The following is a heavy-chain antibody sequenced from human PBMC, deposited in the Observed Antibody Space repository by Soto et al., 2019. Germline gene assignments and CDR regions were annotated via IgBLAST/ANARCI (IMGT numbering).Heavy chain of an antibody. CDR1: GFTFTRYS. V-gene: IGHV3-21*06. CDR3: ARESEDLTSNFDY. CDR2: ISSTTNYI. Sequence: XGSLRLSCAAAGFTFTRYSMNWVRQAPGKGLDWVSSISSTTNYICYGDSMKGRFTISRDNAKNSLYLEMNSLRAEDTAVYYCARESEDLTSNFDYWGQGTLVTVSS. J-gene: IGHJ4*02.